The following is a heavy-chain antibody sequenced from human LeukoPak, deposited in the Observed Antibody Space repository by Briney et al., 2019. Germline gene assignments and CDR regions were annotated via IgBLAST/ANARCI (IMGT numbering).Heavy chain of an antibody. CDR3: ARAWESIAGYYFDY. Sequence: ASVKVSCKASGYTFSSYHIHWVRQAPGQGLEWMGKINPSFNPGVDVTSYAQKFQGRVTMTRDISTNTAYMELSSLTSGDTAVYYCARAWESIAGYYFDYWGQGTLVTVSS. J-gene: IGHJ4*02. D-gene: IGHD1-26*01. V-gene: IGHV1-46*01. CDR1: GYTFSSYH. CDR2: INPSFNPGVDVT.